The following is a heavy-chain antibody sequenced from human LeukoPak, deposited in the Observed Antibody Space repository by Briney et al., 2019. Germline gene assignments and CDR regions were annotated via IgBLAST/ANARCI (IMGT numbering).Heavy chain of an antibody. CDR3: ARETYDSSGSDNWYFDL. J-gene: IGHJ2*01. D-gene: IGHD3-22*01. CDR1: GGSFSGYY. Sequence: SETLSLTCAVYGGSFSGYYWSWIRQPPGKGLEWIGYIYYSGSTNYNPSLKSRVTISVDTSKNQFSLELSSVTAADTAVYYCARETYDSSGSDNWYFDLWGRGTLVTVSS. V-gene: IGHV4-59*01. CDR2: IYYSGST.